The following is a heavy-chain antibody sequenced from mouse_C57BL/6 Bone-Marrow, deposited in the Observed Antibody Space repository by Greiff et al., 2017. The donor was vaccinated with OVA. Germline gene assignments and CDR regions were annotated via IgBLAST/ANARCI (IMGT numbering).Heavy chain of an antibody. CDR3: AREVDWYFDG. J-gene: IGHJ1*03. CDR2: ISDGGSYT. Sequence: EVQGVESGGGLVKPGGSLKLSCAASGFTFSSYAMSWVRQTPEKRLEWVATISDGGSYTYYPDNVKGRFTIYRDNAKNNLYLQMSHLKSEDTAMYYCAREVDWYFDGWGTGTTVTVAS. CDR1: GFTFSSYA. V-gene: IGHV5-4*01. D-gene: IGHD1-1*01.